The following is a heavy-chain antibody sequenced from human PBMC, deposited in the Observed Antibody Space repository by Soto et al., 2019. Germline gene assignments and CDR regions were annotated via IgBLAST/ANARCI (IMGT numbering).Heavy chain of an antibody. CDR1: GFTFSSSS. J-gene: IGHJ4*02. Sequence: GGSLRLSCAASGFTFSSSSMSWVRQAPGKGLEWVAEIKQDGSEIHYVGSVKGRFTISRDNVKNSLYLQMNNLSAEDTAVYYCAGGKTSHTHDYWGQGTLVPVYS. CDR3: AGGKTSHTHDY. CDR2: IKQDGSEI. D-gene: IGHD2-2*02. V-gene: IGHV3-7*03.